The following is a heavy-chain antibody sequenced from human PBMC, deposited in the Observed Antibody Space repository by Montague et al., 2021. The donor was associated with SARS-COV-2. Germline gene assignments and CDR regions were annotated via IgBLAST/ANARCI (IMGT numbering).Heavy chain of an antibody. J-gene: IGHJ4*02. CDR2: VYFSWTA. D-gene: IGHD6-19*01. Sequence: SETLSLTCTVSAGSINNHYWSRIRQTPGKELEWIAYVYFSWTASYNPSLKSRVTISVDTYRYQFSLHLTSVTAADTAAYYCARRPSSGWSFDYWGQGTQVSVSS. V-gene: IGHV4-59*08. CDR3: ARRPSSGWSFDY. CDR1: AGSINNHY.